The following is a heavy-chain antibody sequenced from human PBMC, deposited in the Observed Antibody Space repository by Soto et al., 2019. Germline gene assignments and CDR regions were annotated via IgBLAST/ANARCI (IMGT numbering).Heavy chain of an antibody. CDR1: GYTFTSYD. Sequence: ASVKVSCKASGYTFTSYDINWVRQATGQGLEWMGWMNPNSGNTGYAQKFQGRVTMTRNPSISTAYMELSSLRSEDTAVYYCARRLGFTVTTLKWLDYYYMDVWGKGTTVTVSS. V-gene: IGHV1-8*01. D-gene: IGHD4-4*01. CDR3: ARRLGFTVTTLKWLDYYYMDV. J-gene: IGHJ6*03. CDR2: MNPNSGNT.